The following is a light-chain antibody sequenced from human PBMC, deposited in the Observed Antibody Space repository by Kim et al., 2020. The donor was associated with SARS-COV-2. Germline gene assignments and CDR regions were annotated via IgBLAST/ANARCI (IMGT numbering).Light chain of an antibody. V-gene: IGLV4-60*03. CDR3: ETWDSDSRV. J-gene: IGLJ7*01. CDR2: LDPSGRC. Sequence: WQPHQPGKTRRYSMMLDPSGRCTTGNRVSDRLSGSSSGDAASLTISSLRSEDEADYYCETWDSDSRVFGGGTPLTVL.